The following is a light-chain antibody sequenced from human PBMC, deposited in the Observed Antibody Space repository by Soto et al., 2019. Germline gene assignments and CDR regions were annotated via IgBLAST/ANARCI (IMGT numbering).Light chain of an antibody. J-gene: IGLJ1*01. V-gene: IGLV2-14*01. Sequence: QSALTQPASVSESPGQSITISCAGTSRDIGGYNYVSWYQQHPDKAPKLMIYGVTNRPSGVSDRFSGSKSGNTASLTISGLQAEDEADYYCTSYTSSSTYVFGTGTKVTVL. CDR2: GVT. CDR3: TSYTSSSTYV. CDR1: SRDIGGYNY.